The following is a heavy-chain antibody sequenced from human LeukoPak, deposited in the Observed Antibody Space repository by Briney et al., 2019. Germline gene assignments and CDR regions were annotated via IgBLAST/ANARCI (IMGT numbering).Heavy chain of an antibody. J-gene: IGHJ4*02. CDR1: GFTFGSYA. D-gene: IGHD3-3*02. CDR3: AKDLASGPA. V-gene: IGHV3-30*04. CDR2: ISYDGSNK. Sequence: GRSLRLSCAASGFTFGSYAMHWVRQAPGKGLEWVAVISYDGSNKYYADSVKGRFTISRDNSKNTLYLQMNSLRAEDTAVYYCAKDLASGPAWGQGTLVTVSS.